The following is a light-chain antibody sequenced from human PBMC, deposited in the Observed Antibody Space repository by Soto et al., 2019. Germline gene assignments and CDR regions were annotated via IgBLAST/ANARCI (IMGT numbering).Light chain of an antibody. CDR3: QRYNTFSGT. CDR1: QSISRW. Sequence: DIEMTQSPSTLSSYVGDSFTITCRASQSISRWLAWYQQKPGKAPKLLIYDASTLESEVPSRFSGRGSGTQFTLTISSLQPDDFATYYCQRYNTFSGTCGPGTTGDI. CDR2: DAS. J-gene: IGKJ1*01. V-gene: IGKV1-5*01.